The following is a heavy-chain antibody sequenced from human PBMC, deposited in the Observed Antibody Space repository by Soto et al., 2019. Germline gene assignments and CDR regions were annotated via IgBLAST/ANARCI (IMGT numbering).Heavy chain of an antibody. Sequence: GASVKLSCKASGYTFTSYGISWVRQAPGQGLEWMGWISAYNGNTNYAQKLQGRVTMTTDTSTSTAYMELRSLRSDDTAAYYCARHPGYYDILTGYTTYYFDSWGQGILVTVSS. J-gene: IGHJ4*02. CDR3: ARHPGYYDILTGYTTYYFDS. D-gene: IGHD3-9*01. CDR1: GYTFTSYG. V-gene: IGHV1-18*01. CDR2: ISAYNGNT.